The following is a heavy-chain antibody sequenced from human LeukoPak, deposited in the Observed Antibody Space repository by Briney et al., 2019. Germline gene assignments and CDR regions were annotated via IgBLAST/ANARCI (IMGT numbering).Heavy chain of an antibody. CDR1: GGSISSYY. CDR2: IYYSGST. J-gene: IGHJ4*02. V-gene: IGHV4-59*01. Sequence: SETLSLTCTVSGGSISSYYWSWIRQPPGKGLEWIGYIYYSGSTNYNPSLKSRVTISVDTSKNQFSLKLSSVTAADTAVYYCARVMDSSGCYEGGHLDYWGQGTLVTVSS. D-gene: IGHD6-19*01. CDR3: ARVMDSSGCYEGGHLDY.